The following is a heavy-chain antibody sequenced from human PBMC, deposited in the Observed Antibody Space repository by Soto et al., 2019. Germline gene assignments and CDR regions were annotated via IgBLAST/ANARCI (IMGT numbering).Heavy chain of an antibody. V-gene: IGHV1-46*01. CDR1: GYTFTSHY. Sequence: GASVKVSCEASGYTFTSHYIHWVRQAPGQGLEWMGKINPSGGRTSYAQKFQGRVTITRDTSTSTVYMELSSLRSEDTAVYFFVSYKCSGGSRNLFDPWGQGTLVTVSS. CDR2: INPSGGRT. J-gene: IGHJ5*02. D-gene: IGHD2-15*01. CDR3: VSYKCSGGSRNLFDP.